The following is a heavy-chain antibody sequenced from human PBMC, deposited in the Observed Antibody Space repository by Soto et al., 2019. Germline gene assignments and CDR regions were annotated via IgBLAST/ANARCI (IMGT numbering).Heavy chain of an antibody. CDR3: AREYGSSGIDY. Sequence: SETLSLTCAVYGGSFSGYYWSWIRQPPGKGLEWIGEINHSGSTNYNPSLKSRVTISVDTSKNQFSLKLSSVTAADTAVYYCAREYGSSGIDYWGQGTLVTVSS. CDR1: GGSFSGYY. J-gene: IGHJ4*02. CDR2: INHSGST. V-gene: IGHV4-34*01. D-gene: IGHD6-6*01.